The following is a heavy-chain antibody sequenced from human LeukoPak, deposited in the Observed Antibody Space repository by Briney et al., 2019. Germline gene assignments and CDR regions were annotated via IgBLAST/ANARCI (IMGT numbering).Heavy chain of an antibody. CDR2: SYYSERP. CDR3: ARDRNTAMVTNAFDI. J-gene: IGHJ3*02. V-gene: IGHV4-39*07. D-gene: IGHD5-18*01. CDR1: GGSISSSSYY. Sequence: SETLSLTCTVSGGSISSSSYYWGWIRQPPGKGREWIGRSYYSERPYYNPSLKSRVTISVDTSKNQFSLKLSSVTAADTAVYYCARDRNTAMVTNAFDIWGQGTMVTVSS.